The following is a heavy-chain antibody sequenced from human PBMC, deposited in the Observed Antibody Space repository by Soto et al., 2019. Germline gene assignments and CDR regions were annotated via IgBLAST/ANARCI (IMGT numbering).Heavy chain of an antibody. V-gene: IGHV3-21*01. CDR2: IISSSSCI. Sequence: GGSLRLSCAASGCTFSSCNMSWVRQAPGRGLEWVSCIISSSSCIYYAHSVKGRVTISRDNAKNSLDLQLNNLSAEDTSVYHRARGDAYLGGVCYSVAFDIWGQGTMVTVSS. J-gene: IGHJ3*02. CDR1: GCTFSSCN. D-gene: IGHD2-21*02. CDR3: ARGDAYLGGVCYSVAFDI.